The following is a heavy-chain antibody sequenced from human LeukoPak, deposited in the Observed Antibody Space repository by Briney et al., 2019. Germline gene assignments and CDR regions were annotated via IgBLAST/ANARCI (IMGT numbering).Heavy chain of an antibody. CDR2: IIPIFGTA. Sequence: SVKVSCKASGGTFSSYAISWVRQAPGQGLECMGGIIPIFGTANYAQKFQGRVTITADESTSTAYMELSSLRSEDTAVYYCARGGDYYGSLPFDYWGQGTLVTVSS. CDR3: ARGGDYYGSLPFDY. CDR1: GGTFSSYA. D-gene: IGHD3-10*01. J-gene: IGHJ4*02. V-gene: IGHV1-69*13.